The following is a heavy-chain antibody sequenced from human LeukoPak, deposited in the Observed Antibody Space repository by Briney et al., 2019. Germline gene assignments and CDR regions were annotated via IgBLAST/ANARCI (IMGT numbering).Heavy chain of an antibody. CDR2: ISGSGGST. J-gene: IGHJ6*03. Sequence: GGSLRLSYAASGFTFSSYAMSWVRQAPGKGLEWVSAISGSGGSTYYADSVKGRFTISRDNSKNTLYLQMNSLRAEDTAVYYCAKAWEPLGYYYYRDVWGKGTTVTVSS. CDR1: GFTFSSYA. CDR3: AKAWEPLGYYYYRDV. V-gene: IGHV3-23*01. D-gene: IGHD1-26*01.